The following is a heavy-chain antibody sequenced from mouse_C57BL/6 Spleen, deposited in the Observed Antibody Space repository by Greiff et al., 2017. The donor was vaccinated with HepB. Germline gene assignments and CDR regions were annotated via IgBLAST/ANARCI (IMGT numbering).Heavy chain of an antibody. D-gene: IGHD1-1*01. Sequence: EVHLVESGGGLVKPGGSLKLSCAASGFTFSSYAMSWVRQTPEKRLEWVATISDGGSYTYYPDNVKGRFTISRDNAKNNLYLQMSHLKSEDTAMYYCAREGGLLGYFDYWGQGTTLTVSS. J-gene: IGHJ2*01. CDR3: AREGGLLGYFDY. CDR2: ISDGGSYT. CDR1: GFTFSSYA. V-gene: IGHV5-4*01.